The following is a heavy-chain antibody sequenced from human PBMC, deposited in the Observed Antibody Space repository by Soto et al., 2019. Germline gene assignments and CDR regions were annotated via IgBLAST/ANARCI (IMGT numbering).Heavy chain of an antibody. V-gene: IGHV3-30-3*01. Sequence: GGSLRLSWVASGFTFDTYGIHWVRQAPGKGLHWLALISYEGSNTYYADSVSGRFTIFRDNSTNTLYLHMNTLRSEDTGVYYFARVNHGNNLYYFSGLDFWGQGTSVTVSS. D-gene: IGHD1-1*01. CDR1: GFTFDTYG. CDR2: ISYEGSNT. J-gene: IGHJ6*02. CDR3: ARVNHGNNLYYFSGLDF.